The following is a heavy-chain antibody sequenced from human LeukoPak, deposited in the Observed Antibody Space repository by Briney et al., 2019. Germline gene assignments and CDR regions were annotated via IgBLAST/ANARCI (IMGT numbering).Heavy chain of an antibody. V-gene: IGHV3-7*01. D-gene: IGHD3-22*01. Sequence: GGSLRLSRAASGFTFSSYWMSWVRQAPGKGLECVANIREDGSEEYYVDSVKGRFSISRDNAKNSLYLQMNSLRAEDTAVYYCARDWLAGNPYHAFDLWGKGTMVTVSS. J-gene: IGHJ3*01. CDR2: IREDGSEE. CDR1: GFTFSSYW. CDR3: ARDWLAGNPYHAFDL.